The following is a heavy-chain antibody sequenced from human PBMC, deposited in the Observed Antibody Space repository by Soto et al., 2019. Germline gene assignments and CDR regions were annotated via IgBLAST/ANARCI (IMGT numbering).Heavy chain of an antibody. Sequence: ASVKVSFKASGYTFTSYGISWVRQAPGQGLEWMGWISAYNGNTNYAQKLQGRVTMTTDTSTSTAYMELRSLRSDDTAVYYCARDYFVVVPAAPNPDAFDIWGQGTMVTVSS. D-gene: IGHD2-2*01. CDR1: GYTFTSYG. V-gene: IGHV1-18*04. CDR3: ARDYFVVVPAAPNPDAFDI. J-gene: IGHJ3*02. CDR2: ISAYNGNT.